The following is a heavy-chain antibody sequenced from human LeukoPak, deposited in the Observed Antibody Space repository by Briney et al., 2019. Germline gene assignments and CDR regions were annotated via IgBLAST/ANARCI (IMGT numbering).Heavy chain of an antibody. V-gene: IGHV3-74*01. CDR3: ARSANYFDTSGQDY. D-gene: IGHD3-22*01. CDR1: GFTFSGYW. CDR2: TNRDDSDT. J-gene: IGHJ4*02. Sequence: GGSLRLSCAASGFTFSGYWMHWVRQAPGKGLVWVSRTNRDDSDTSYADSVKGRFTISRDKAKSTLYLQMNSLRVEDKAVYYCARSANYFDTSGQDYWGQGTLVTVSS.